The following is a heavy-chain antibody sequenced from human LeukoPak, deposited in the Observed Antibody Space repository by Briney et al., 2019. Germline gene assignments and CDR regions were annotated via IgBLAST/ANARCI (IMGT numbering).Heavy chain of an antibody. Sequence: PGRSLRLSCTASGFTFGDYAMGWVRQAPGKGLEWVSVISGSSAGIKYADSVKGRFTISRDNSKDTLYLQMNSLSAEDTAVYYCVKVAVQTQVVPAAIFFDYWGQGTLVTVSS. V-gene: IGHV3-23*01. D-gene: IGHD2-2*01. CDR1: GFTFGDYA. J-gene: IGHJ4*02. CDR3: VKVAVQTQVVPAAIFFDY. CDR2: ISGSSAGI.